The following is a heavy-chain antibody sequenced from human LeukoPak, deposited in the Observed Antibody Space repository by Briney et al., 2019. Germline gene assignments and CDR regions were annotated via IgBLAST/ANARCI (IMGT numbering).Heavy chain of an antibody. J-gene: IGHJ5*02. CDR2: ISDDGTNT. Sequence: GGSLRLSCAASGFTFSDYAIHWVRQAPGKGLEWVAVISDDGTNTFYGDSVKGRFTISRDNSNNTLFLQMSSLRADDTAVYYCAKDAIRGVIVSYFDPWGQGTRVTVSS. V-gene: IGHV3-30*18. CDR1: GFTFSDYA. CDR3: AKDAIRGVIVSYFDP. D-gene: IGHD3-10*01.